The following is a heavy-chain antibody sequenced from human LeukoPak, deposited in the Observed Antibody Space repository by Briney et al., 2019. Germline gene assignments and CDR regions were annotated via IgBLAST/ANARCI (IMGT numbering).Heavy chain of an antibody. D-gene: IGHD3-3*01. J-gene: IGHJ5*02. CDR3: ARDFWSGYWRANWFDP. CDR1: GGSISSGSYC. CDR2: IYTNGST. V-gene: IGHV4-61*02. Sequence: SQTLSLTCTVSGGSISSGSYCWSWIRQPAGKGLEWIGRIYTNGSTNYNPSLKSRVTISVDTSKNQFSLKLSSVTAADTAVYYCARDFWSGYWRANWFDPRGQGTLDTVSS.